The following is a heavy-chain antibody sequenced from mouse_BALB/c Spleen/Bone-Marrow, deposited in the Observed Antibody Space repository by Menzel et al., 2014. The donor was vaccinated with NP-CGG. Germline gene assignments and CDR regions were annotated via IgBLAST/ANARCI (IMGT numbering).Heavy chain of an antibody. CDR2: IRLKSNNYAT. CDR3: TSMRRRGFAY. J-gene: IGHJ3*01. CDR1: GFTFSNYW. Sequence: EVKVEESGGGLVQPGGSMKLSCAASGFTFSNYWMNWVRQSPEKGLEWVAEIRLKSNNYATHYAESVKGRFTISRDDSKSSVYLQMNNLRAEDTGIYYCTSMRRRGFAYWGQGTLVTVSA. D-gene: IGHD2-3*01. V-gene: IGHV6-6*02.